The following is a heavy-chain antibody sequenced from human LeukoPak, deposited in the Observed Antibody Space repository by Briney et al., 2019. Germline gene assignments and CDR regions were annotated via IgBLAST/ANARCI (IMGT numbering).Heavy chain of an antibody. CDR2: INHSGST. Sequence: SETLSLTCAVYGGSFSGYYWSWIRQPPGKGLEWIGEINHSGSTNYNPSLKSRVTISVDTSKNQFSLKLSSVTAADTAVYYCAREVFYDCSSTSCPNWFDPWGQGTLVTVSS. V-gene: IGHV4-34*01. D-gene: IGHD2-2*01. J-gene: IGHJ5*02. CDR1: GGSFSGYY. CDR3: AREVFYDCSSTSCPNWFDP.